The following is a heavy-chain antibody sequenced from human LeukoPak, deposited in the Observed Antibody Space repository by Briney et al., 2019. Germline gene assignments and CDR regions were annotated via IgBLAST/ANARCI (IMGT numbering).Heavy chain of an antibody. CDR1: GFTFSIYS. Sequence: GGSLRLSCAASGFTFSIYSMNWVRQAPGKGLEWVSYISSSSSTIYYADSVKGRFTISRDNAKNSLYLQMNSLRAGDTAVYYCARTIEMATISYFDYWGQGTLVTVSS. CDR2: ISSSSSTI. CDR3: ARTIEMATISYFDY. V-gene: IGHV3-48*04. J-gene: IGHJ4*02. D-gene: IGHD5-24*01.